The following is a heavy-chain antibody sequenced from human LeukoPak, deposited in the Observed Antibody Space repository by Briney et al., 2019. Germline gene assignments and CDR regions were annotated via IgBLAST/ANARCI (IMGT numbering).Heavy chain of an antibody. CDR2: IYTSGST. D-gene: IGHD4-17*01. J-gene: IGHJ3*02. Sequence: SETLSLTCTVSVGSISSYYASWIRQSAGQGREWIGRIYTSGSTNYNPSLKSRVTMSVDTSKNPFSLKLSSVTAADTAVYYCARELTVTTWYAFDIWGQGTMVTVSS. CDR1: VGSISSYY. CDR3: ARELTVTTWYAFDI. V-gene: IGHV4-4*07.